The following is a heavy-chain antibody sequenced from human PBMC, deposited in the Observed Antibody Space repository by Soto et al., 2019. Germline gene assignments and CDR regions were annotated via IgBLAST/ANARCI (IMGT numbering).Heavy chain of an antibody. CDR2: ISAVDGQI. CDR3: ARGFRDPSFSGFDY. J-gene: IGHJ4*02. D-gene: IGHD2-21*02. CDR1: GYTFTNYP. Sequence: QVPLVQSGTEVRKPGASVKLSCRASGYTFTNYPLHWVRQAPGQRPQWLGWISAVDGQIKYSQKFQGRVTLTTDTSAITTYMELSSLRSDDTAMYYCARGFRDPSFSGFDYWGQGALVTVSS. V-gene: IGHV1-3*01.